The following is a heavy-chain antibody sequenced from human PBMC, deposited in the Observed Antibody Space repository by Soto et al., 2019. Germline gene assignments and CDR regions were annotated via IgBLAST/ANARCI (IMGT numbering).Heavy chain of an antibody. CDR3: ARLRGEELEWLLPPFKSYYYYYMDV. CDR1: GGSISSSSYY. J-gene: IGHJ6*03. CDR2: IYYSGST. Sequence: SSETLSLTCTVSGGSISSSSYYWGWIRQPPGKGLEWIGSIYYSGSTYYNPSLKSRVTISVDTSKNQFSLKLSSVTAADTAVYYCARLRGEELEWLLPPFKSYYYYYMDVWGKGTTVTVSS. V-gene: IGHV4-39*01. D-gene: IGHD3-3*01.